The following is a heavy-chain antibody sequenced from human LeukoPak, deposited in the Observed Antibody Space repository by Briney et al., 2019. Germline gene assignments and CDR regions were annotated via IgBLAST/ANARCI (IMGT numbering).Heavy chain of an antibody. CDR2: ISGSGGST. CDR3: AKEGYSGYAKGQFDY. CDR1: GFTFSSYA. Sequence: GGSLRLSCAASGFTFSSYAMSWVRQAPGKGLEWVSAISGSGGSTYYADSVEGRFTISRDNSKNTLYLQMNSLRAEDTAVYYCAKEGYSGYAKGQFDYWGQGTLVTVSS. D-gene: IGHD5-12*01. J-gene: IGHJ4*02. V-gene: IGHV3-23*01.